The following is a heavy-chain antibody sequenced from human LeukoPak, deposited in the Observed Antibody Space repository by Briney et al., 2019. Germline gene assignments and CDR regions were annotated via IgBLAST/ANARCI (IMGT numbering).Heavy chain of an antibody. D-gene: IGHD6-13*01. J-gene: IGHJ4*02. V-gene: IGHV3-21*01. CDR3: ARWGVAAAGTGYFDY. Sequence: SGGSLRLSCAASGFTFSSYSMNWVRQAPGKGLEWVSSISSSSSYIYYADSVKGRFTISRDNAKNSLYLQMNSLRAEDTAVYYCARWGVAAAGTGYFDYWGQGTRVTVSS. CDR2: ISSSSSYI. CDR1: GFTFSSYS.